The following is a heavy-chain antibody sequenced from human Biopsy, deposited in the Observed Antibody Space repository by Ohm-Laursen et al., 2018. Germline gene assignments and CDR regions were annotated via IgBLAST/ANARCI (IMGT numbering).Heavy chain of an antibody. CDR3: DRDVGSSGWYYYGMDV. J-gene: IGHJ6*02. D-gene: IGHD6-19*01. CDR1: GFTLSDHN. V-gene: IGHV3-72*01. CDR2: TRNNGKTYTK. Sequence: SLRLSCSASGFTLSDHNMDWVRLAPGKGLEWVGRTRNNGKTYTKEYAASVKGRFTISRDDSKNSLYLQMNSLKTEDTAVYFCDRDVGSSGWYYYGMDVWGQGTTVTVSS.